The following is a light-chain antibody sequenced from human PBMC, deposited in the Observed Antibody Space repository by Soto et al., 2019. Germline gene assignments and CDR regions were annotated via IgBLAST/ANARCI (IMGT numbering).Light chain of an antibody. V-gene: IGLV2-14*01. Sequence: QSVLTQPASVSGSPGQSITISCSGTSSDVGGYNYVSWYQQHPGKAPKLMIYDVNNRPSGLSNRFSGSKSGNTASLTISGLQAEDEADYYCSSYTSSNTLVFGGGTKLTVL. CDR1: SSDVGGYNY. J-gene: IGLJ2*01. CDR2: DVN. CDR3: SSYTSSNTLV.